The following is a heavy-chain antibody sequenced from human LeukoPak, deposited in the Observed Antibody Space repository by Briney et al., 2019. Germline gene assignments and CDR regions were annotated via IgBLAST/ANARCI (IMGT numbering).Heavy chain of an antibody. D-gene: IGHD2-21*02. CDR3: ARQGRDGYIVDY. V-gene: IGHV4-59*08. J-gene: IGHJ4*02. CDR1: GGSIRRSY. CDR2: IYYSGST. Sequence: PPETLSLTCTNPGGSIRRSYRRSVRPPLREGLGWIGYIYYSGSTNYNPSLKSRVTISVDTSKNQFSLKLSSVTAADTAVYYCARQGRDGYIVDYWGQGTLVTVSS.